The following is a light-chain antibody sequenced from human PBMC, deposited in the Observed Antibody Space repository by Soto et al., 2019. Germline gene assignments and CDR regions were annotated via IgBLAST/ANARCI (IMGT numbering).Light chain of an antibody. J-gene: IGKJ1*01. V-gene: IGKV1-5*03. CDR1: QTISSW. CDR3: QHYNSYSEA. Sequence: DIQMTQSPSTLSGSVGDRVTITCRASQTISSWLAWYQQKPGKAPKLLIYKASTLKSGVPSRFSGSGSGTEFTLTISSPQPDDFATYYCQHYNSYSEAFRQGTKVDIK. CDR2: KAS.